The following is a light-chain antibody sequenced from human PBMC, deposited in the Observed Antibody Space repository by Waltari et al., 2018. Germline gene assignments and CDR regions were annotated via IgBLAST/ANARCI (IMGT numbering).Light chain of an antibody. V-gene: IGKV1-39*01. CDR3: QQSYFSPHT. CDR1: QIISTS. J-gene: IGKJ1*01. Sequence: DIQMTQSPSSLSASIGARVTITCRASQIISTSLNWYQQKAGQAPKLLIYAASSLQGGVPSRFSGSGSETDFTLTISGLQPEDCATYYCQQSYFSPHTFGQGTRVEI. CDR2: AAS.